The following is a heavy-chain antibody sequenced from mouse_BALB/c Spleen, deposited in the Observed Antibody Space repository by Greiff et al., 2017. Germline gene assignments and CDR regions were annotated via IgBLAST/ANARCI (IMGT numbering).Heavy chain of an antibody. CDR2: ISYSGST. D-gene: IGHD2-1*01. J-gene: IGHJ3*01. Sequence: VQLKESGPSLVKPSQTLSLTCSVTGDSITSGYWNWIRKFPGNKLEYMGYISYSGSTYYNPSLKSRISITRDTSKNQYYLQLNSVTTEDTATYYCARDYYGNSAAWFAYWGQGTLVTVSA. V-gene: IGHV3-8*02. CDR3: ARDYYGNSAAWFAY. CDR1: GDSITSGY.